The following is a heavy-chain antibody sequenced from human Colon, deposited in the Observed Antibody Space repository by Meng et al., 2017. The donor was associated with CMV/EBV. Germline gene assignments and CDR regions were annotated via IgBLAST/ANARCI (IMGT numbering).Heavy chain of an antibody. D-gene: IGHD6-13*01. Sequence: SCKASGYTLTSYYIQWVRQAPGQGLEWMGRIDPSGGSTTYAQAFEGRVIMTRDTSTSTVHMELTSLRSEDTAVYYCARAIAAAGHFDYWGQGTLVTVSS. CDR1: GYTLTSYY. V-gene: IGHV1-46*01. CDR2: IDPSGGST. CDR3: ARAIAAAGHFDY. J-gene: IGHJ4*02.